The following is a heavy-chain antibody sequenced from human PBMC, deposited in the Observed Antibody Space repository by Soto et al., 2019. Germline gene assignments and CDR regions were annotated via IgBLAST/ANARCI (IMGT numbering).Heavy chain of an antibody. V-gene: IGHV6-1*01. CDR2: TYYRSKWFN. CDR3: SRDRAEAGTYYYGMDV. Sequence: SQTLSLTCALSGDSVSSNSGAWNWLRQSPSRGLEWLGRTYYRSKWFNDYAVSVKGRITINPDTSKNQFSLQLNSVTPEDTAVYYCSRDRAEAGTYYYGMDVWGQGTTVTVSS. D-gene: IGHD6-19*01. CDR1: GDSVSSNSGA. J-gene: IGHJ6*02.